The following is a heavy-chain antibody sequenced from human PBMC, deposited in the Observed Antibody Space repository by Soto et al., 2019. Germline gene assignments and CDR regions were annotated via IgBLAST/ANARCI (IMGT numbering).Heavy chain of an antibody. V-gene: IGHV1-69*12. J-gene: IGHJ6*02. CDR3: ARQTGDAGNYYGMDV. CDR2: IIPIFGTA. CDR1: GGTFSSYA. D-gene: IGHD7-27*01. Sequence: QFQLVQSGAEVKKPGSSVQVSCKASGGTFSSYAISWVRQAPGQGLEGMGGIIPIFGTAKYAQKFQGRVTITADESTSTDDIERSSLRSADTALYYCARQTGDAGNYYGMDVWGQGTTVTVSS.